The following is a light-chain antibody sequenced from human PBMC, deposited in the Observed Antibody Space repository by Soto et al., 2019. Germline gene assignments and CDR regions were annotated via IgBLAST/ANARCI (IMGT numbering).Light chain of an antibody. V-gene: IGKV3-20*01. J-gene: IGKJ5*01. Sequence: DILLTQSPDTLSLSPWERATLSCRGSQTVSSNYLAWCQQRPGQAPRLLIYGASTRAAGIPARFSGSGSGTDFTLTITRLEPEDSAVYFCQQYTGPPTTCGQGTRLEIK. CDR1: QTVSSNY. CDR3: QQYTGPPTT. CDR2: GAS.